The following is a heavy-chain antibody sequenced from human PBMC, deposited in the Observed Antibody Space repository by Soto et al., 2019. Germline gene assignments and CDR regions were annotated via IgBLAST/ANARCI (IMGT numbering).Heavy chain of an antibody. Sequence: QVQLVQSGAEVKKPGSSVKVSCKASGGTFSSYAISWVRQAPGQGLEWMGGIIPIFGTANYAQKFQGRVTMTADESTSTAYMELSSLRSEDTAVYYCARDPSSSIAARPDRGDYWGQGTLVTVSS. CDR3: ARDPSSSIAARPDRGDY. D-gene: IGHD6-6*01. J-gene: IGHJ4*02. V-gene: IGHV1-69*01. CDR2: IIPIFGTA. CDR1: GGTFSSYA.